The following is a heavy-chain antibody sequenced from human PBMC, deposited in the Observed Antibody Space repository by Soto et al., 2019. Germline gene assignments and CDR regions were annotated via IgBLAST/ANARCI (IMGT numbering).Heavy chain of an antibody. J-gene: IGHJ6*02. CDR3: AKDRVPAEANIRYYYYYYGMDV. D-gene: IGHD2-2*01. Sequence: GSLRLSCAASGFTFSSYAMSWVRQAPGKGLEWVSAISGSGGSTYYADSVKGRFTISRDNSKNTLYLQMNSLRAEDTAVYYCAKDRVPAEANIRYYYYYYGMDVSGQATTVTVSS. V-gene: IGHV3-23*01. CDR1: GFTFSSYA. CDR2: ISGSGGST.